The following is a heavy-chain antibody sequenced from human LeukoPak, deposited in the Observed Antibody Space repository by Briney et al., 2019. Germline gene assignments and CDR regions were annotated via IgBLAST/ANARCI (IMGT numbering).Heavy chain of an antibody. D-gene: IGHD3-3*02. J-gene: IGHJ4*02. CDR3: GGGGAAFDFDY. Sequence: PSETLSLTCTVSGGSISSYYWSWIRQPPGKGLEWIGYIYYSGSTNYNPSLKSRVTISVDTSKNQFSLKLSPVTAADPAMYYCGGGGAAFDFDYGGQGTLVPVSS. V-gene: IGHV4-59*01. CDR2: IYYSGST. CDR1: GGSISSYY.